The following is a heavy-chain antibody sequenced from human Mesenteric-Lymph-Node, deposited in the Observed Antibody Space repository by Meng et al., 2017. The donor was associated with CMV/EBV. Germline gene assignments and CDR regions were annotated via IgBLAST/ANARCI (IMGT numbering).Heavy chain of an antibody. Sequence: ASVKVSCKASGYTFTSYYMHWVRQAPGQGLEWMGIINPSGGSTSYAQKFQGRVTMTRDTSTSTVYMELSSLRSEDTAVYYCAREPPTYYYDSTDAFDIWGQGTMVTVSS. J-gene: IGHJ3*02. CDR1: GYTFTSYY. CDR3: AREPPTYYYDSTDAFDI. V-gene: IGHV1-46*01. D-gene: IGHD3-22*01. CDR2: INPSGGST.